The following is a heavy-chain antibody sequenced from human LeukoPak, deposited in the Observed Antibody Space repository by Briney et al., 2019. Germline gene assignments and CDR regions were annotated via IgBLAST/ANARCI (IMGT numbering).Heavy chain of an antibody. CDR1: GFTFSNAW. CDR2: IKSKTDGGTT. J-gene: IGHJ5*02. CDR3: TTDSGYGANWFDP. D-gene: IGHD4-17*01. Sequence: PGGCLRLSCAASGFTFSNAWMSWVRQAPGKGLEWVGRIKSKTDGGTTDYAAPVKGRFTISRDDSKNTLYLQMNSLKNEDTAVYYCTTDSGYGANWFDPWGQGTLVTVSS. V-gene: IGHV3-15*01.